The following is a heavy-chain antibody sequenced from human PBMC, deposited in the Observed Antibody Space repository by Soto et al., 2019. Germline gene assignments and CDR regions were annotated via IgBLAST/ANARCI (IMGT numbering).Heavy chain of an antibody. CDR2: IYYSGST. CDR1: GGSISSSSYY. D-gene: IGHD1-26*01. CDR3: ARHSLYSGSYYDYYYYYGMDV. V-gene: IGHV4-39*01. Sequence: QLQLQESGPGLVKPSETLSLTCTVSGGSISSSSYYWGWIRQPPGKGLEWIGSIYYSGSTYYNPSLKSRVTISVDTSKNQFSLKLSSVTAADTAVYYCARHSLYSGSYYDYYYYYGMDVWGQGTTVTVSS. J-gene: IGHJ6*02.